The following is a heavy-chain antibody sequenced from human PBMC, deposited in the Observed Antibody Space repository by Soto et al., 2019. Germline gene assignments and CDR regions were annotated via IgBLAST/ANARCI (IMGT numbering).Heavy chain of an antibody. D-gene: IGHD6-19*01. V-gene: IGHV3-13*01. CDR1: GFTFSTYD. J-gene: IGHJ4*02. CDR3: ARDPSGGGLDC. Sequence: EVQLVQSGGGLVQPGGSLRLSCAASGFTFSTYDMHWVRQVAGKGLEWVSAIGTAGDTHYSGSVKGRFTISRENAKISLFLQMNGRGAGAPAVYYCARDPSGGGLDCGGQGPLVTVSS. CDR2: IGTAGDT.